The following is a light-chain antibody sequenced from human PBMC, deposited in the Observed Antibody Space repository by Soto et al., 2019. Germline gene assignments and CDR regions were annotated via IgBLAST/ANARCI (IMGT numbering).Light chain of an antibody. CDR2: DVN. Sequence: SVLTQPPAASGSPGQSVTIACTGTSSDVGAYIFVSWYQQHPGKAPKLMVYDVNRRPPGVPDRFFGSKSGNTASLTVSGLQAEDEADYYGVSFAGGTYVFAEGTKVTVL. J-gene: IGLJ1*01. CDR3: VSFAGGTYV. V-gene: IGLV2-8*01. CDR1: SSDVGAYIF.